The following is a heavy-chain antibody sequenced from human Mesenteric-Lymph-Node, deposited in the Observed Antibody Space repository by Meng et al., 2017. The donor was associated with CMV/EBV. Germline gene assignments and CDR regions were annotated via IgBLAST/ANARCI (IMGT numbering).Heavy chain of an antibody. D-gene: IGHD6-13*01. CDR3: ARESSGYSSSWTSDGDY. CDR2: ISSFSSTI. J-gene: IGHJ4*02. V-gene: IGHV3-48*04. CDR1: GFSFSIYS. Sequence: GGSLRLSCAASGFSFSIYSLHWVRQAPGKGLEWILYISSFSSTIYYADSVKGRFTVSRDNAKNSLYLQMDSLRAEDTAVYYCARESSGYSSSWTSDGDYWGQGTLVTVSS.